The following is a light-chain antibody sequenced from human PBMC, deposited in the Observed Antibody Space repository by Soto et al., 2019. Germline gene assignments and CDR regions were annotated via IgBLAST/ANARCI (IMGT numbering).Light chain of an antibody. CDR2: QTS. CDR1: QYINTR. Sequence: EIVLTQSPATLSSFPAYRVTLACRASQYINTRLAWYQHRPGQAPRLLIYQTSIRAAGIPSRFSASGSRIDFNLTISDVQPEDFALYYCHQRQRWPRTFGQGTKVDIK. CDR3: HQRQRWPRT. J-gene: IGKJ1*01. V-gene: IGKV3-11*01.